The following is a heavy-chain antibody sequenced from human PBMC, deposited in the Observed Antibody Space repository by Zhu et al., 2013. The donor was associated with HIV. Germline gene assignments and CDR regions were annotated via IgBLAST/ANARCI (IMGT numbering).Heavy chain of an antibody. J-gene: IGHJ4*02. CDR3: ARADRVXIDY. CDR1: GYTFTGYY. V-gene: IGHV1-2*02. Sequence: QVQLVQSGAEVKKPGASVKVSCKASGYTFTGYYMHWLRQTPGQGLEWMGWINLKSGGTKYAQKFQVRVTMTRDTSIRTAYMELSRLKSDDTAVYYCARADRVXIDYWGQGPWSPSPQ. D-gene: IGHD3-22*01. CDR2: INLKSGGT.